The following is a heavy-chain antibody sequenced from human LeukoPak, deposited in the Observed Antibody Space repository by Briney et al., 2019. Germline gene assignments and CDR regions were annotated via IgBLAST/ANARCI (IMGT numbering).Heavy chain of an antibody. Sequence: HPGGSLRLSCAASGFTFSFYEMNWVRQAPGKGLEWVSYISSSGSTIYYADSVKGRFTISRDNSKNTLYLQMNSLRAEDTAVYYCARYDVGWYYFDYWGQGTLVTVSS. J-gene: IGHJ4*02. V-gene: IGHV3-48*03. D-gene: IGHD6-19*01. CDR1: GFTFSFYE. CDR2: ISSSGSTI. CDR3: ARYDVGWYYFDY.